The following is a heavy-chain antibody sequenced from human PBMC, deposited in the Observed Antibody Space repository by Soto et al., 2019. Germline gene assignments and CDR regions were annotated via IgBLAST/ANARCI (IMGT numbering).Heavy chain of an antibody. CDR2: FNPTSGST. CDR3: ARDLAAGDY. J-gene: IGHJ4*02. V-gene: IGHV1-46*01. D-gene: IGHD6-13*01. CDR1: GYTFINYY. Sequence: QVQLVQSGAEVKKPGASVKLSCKASGYTFINYYIHWVRQAPGQGLEWMGIFNPTSGSTNYAQKFQGRVTLTMATSTSTVYMELSSLRFDDTAVYYCARDLAAGDYWGQGTLVTVSS.